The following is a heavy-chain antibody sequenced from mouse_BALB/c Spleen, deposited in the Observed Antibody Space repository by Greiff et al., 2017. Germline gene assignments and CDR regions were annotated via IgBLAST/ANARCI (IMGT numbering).Heavy chain of an antibody. CDR3: ARWYYGSSPYYAMDY. CDR1: GYTFTSYT. V-gene: IGHV1-4*02. J-gene: IGHJ4*01. CDR2: INPSSGYT. Sequence: QVQLKQSAAELARPGASVKMSCKASGYTFTSYTMHWVKQRPGQGLEWIGYINPSSGYTEYNQKFKDKTTLTADKSSSTAYMQLSSLTSEDSAVYYCARWYYGSSPYYAMDYWGQGTSVTVSS. D-gene: IGHD1-1*01.